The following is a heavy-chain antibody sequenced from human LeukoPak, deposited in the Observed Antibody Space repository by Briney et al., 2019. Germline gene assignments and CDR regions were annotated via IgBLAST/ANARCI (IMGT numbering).Heavy chain of an antibody. CDR3: AICPYDSSGYYYDY. Sequence: GESLKISCKGSGYSFTSYWIGWVRQLPGKGLEWMGIIYPGDSNTRYSPSFQGQVTISADKSISTAYLQWSSLKASDTDMYYCAICPYDSSGYYYDYWGQGTLVTVSS. J-gene: IGHJ4*02. CDR1: GYSFTSYW. V-gene: IGHV5-51*01. CDR2: IYPGDSNT. D-gene: IGHD3-22*01.